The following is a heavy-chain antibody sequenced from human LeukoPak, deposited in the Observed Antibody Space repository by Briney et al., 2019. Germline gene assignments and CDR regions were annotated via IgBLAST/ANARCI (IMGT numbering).Heavy chain of an antibody. Sequence: GGSLRLSCAASGFASRSYALSWVRQAPGKGLEWVSGFTGSGDATDYADSVKGRFTISRDNSKNTLSLQMNNLRAEDTAVYYCAKVYASGWSYFDYWGQGTLVTVSS. V-gene: IGHV3-23*01. CDR3: AKVYASGWSYFDY. CDR1: GFASRSYA. J-gene: IGHJ4*02. D-gene: IGHD6-19*01. CDR2: FTGSGDAT.